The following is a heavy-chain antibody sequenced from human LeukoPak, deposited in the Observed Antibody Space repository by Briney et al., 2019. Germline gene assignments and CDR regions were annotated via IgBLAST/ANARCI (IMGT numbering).Heavy chain of an antibody. J-gene: IGHJ5*02. CDR1: GFSLSTSGMC. CDR2: IDWDDDK. CDR3: ARLTLTGETLGWFDP. Sequence: SGPTLVNPTQTLTLTCTFSGFSLSTSGMCVSWIRQPPGEALEWLARIDWDDDKYYSTSLKTRLTISKDTSKNQVVLTMTNMDPVDTATYYCARLTLTGETLGWFDPWGQGTLVTVSS. D-gene: IGHD7-27*01. V-gene: IGHV2-70*11.